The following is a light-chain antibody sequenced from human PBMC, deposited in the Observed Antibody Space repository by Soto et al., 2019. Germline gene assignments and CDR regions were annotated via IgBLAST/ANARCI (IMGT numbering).Light chain of an antibody. CDR3: QKYNSAPLT. CDR1: QGMGNY. Sequence: DIHMTQSPSSLSASVGDRVTITCRASQGMGNYLAWYQQKPGKVPKLLSYDASSLEPGVPSRFSGSGSGTDFTLTISSLQPEDVGIYYCQKYNSAPLTFAQGTKVEIK. CDR2: DAS. V-gene: IGKV1-27*01. J-gene: IGKJ1*01.